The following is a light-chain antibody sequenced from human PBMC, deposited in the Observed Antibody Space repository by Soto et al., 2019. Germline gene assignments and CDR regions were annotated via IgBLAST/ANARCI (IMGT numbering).Light chain of an antibody. CDR1: QSVSSY. CDR3: QQRSNWPPRIT. CDR2: DAS. Sequence: EIVLTQSPATLSLSPGARATLSCRASQSVSSYLDWYQQKPGQAPRLLIYDASNRATGIPARFSGSGSGTDFTLTISSLEPEDFAVYYCQQRSNWPPRITFGEGTRLEIK. V-gene: IGKV3-11*01. J-gene: IGKJ5*01.